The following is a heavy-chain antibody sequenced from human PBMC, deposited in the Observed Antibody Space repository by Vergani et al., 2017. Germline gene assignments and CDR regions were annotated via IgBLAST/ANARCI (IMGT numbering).Heavy chain of an antibody. CDR3: VRDQVTMLRGSDALDI. J-gene: IGHJ3*02. CDR2: IRSKAYGQAT. CDR1: GFTFGYYA. D-gene: IGHD3-10*01. Sequence: EVQLVESGGDLVQPGRSLRLSCTVSGFTFGYYAMDWLRPAPGQGPEWVGGIRSKAYGQATIYAASVKGRFTISRDDSKSIAYLQMNNLQTEDTAMYYCVRDQVTMLRGSDALDIWGQGTMVTVSS. V-gene: IGHV3-49*03.